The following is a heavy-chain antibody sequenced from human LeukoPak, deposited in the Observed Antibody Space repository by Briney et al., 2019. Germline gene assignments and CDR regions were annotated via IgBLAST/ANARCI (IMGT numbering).Heavy chain of an antibody. J-gene: IGHJ6*03. CDR1: GFTFSSYG. CDR2: ISGSGGST. Sequence: GGSLRLSCAASGFTFSSYGMSWVRQAPGKGLEWVSAISGSGGSTYYADSVKGRFTISRDNSKNTLYLQVNSLRAEDTAVYYCAKRDCSGGSCHKFDYYYYMDVWGKGTTVTVS. D-gene: IGHD2-15*01. CDR3: AKRDCSGGSCHKFDYYYYMDV. V-gene: IGHV3-23*01.